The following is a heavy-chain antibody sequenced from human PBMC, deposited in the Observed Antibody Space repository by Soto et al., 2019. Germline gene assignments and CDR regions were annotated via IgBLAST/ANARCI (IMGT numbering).Heavy chain of an antibody. CDR2: ISAYNGNT. D-gene: IGHD3-22*01. Sequence: ASVKVSCKASGYSFTSYGISWVRQAPGQGLEWMGWISAYNGNTNYAQKLQGRVTMTTDTSTSTAYMELRSLRSDDTAVYYCARDYYDSSGYGFDYWGQGTLVTVSS. J-gene: IGHJ4*02. V-gene: IGHV1-18*01. CDR3: ARDYYDSSGYGFDY. CDR1: GYSFTSYG.